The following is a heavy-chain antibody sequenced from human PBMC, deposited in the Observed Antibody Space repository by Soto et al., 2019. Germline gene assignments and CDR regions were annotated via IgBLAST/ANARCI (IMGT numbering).Heavy chain of an antibody. D-gene: IGHD4-17*01. Sequence: QVQLVESGGGLVKPGGSLRLSCAASGFTFSDYYMSWIRQAPGKGLEWVSYISSSGSTIYYADSVKGRFTISRDNAKNSLYLQMNSLRAEDTAVYYCARDDYGDYQEVDRPKYGMDVWGQGTTVTVSS. CDR1: GFTFSDYY. V-gene: IGHV3-11*01. CDR3: ARDDYGDYQEVDRPKYGMDV. CDR2: ISSSGSTI. J-gene: IGHJ6*02.